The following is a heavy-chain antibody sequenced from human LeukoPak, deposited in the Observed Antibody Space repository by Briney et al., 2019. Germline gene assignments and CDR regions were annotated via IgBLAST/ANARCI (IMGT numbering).Heavy chain of an antibody. CDR1: GGSFSDYY. J-gene: IGHJ3*02. Sequence: SETLSFTCAVYGGSFSDYYWTWIRQPPGKGLEWIGEINHRGSTHYNPSLKSRVTISVDTSKKQFSLKLSSVTAADTAVYYCATYSTGFDIWGQGTAVTVSS. D-gene: IGHD6-19*01. V-gene: IGHV4-34*01. CDR2: INHRGST. CDR3: ATYSTGFDI.